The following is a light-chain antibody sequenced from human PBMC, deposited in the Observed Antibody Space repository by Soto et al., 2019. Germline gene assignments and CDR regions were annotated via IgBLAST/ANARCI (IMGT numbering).Light chain of an antibody. J-gene: IGLJ2*01. CDR3: CSYAGSMV. V-gene: IGLV2-11*01. CDR1: SSDVGGYNY. CDR2: DVS. Sequence: QSALTQPRSVSGSPGQSVTICCTGTSSDVGGYNYVSWYQQHPGKAPKHMIYDVSKRPSGVPDRFSGSKSGNTASLTISGLQAEDEADSYCCSYAGSMVFGGGTKLTVL.